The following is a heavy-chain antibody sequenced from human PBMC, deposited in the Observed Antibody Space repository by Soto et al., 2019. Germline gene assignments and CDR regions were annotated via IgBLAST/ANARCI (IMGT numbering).Heavy chain of an antibody. J-gene: IGHJ6*03. CDR3: ARMFWGSSSSLAPYYYYYYMDV. CDR1: GFSLSNARMG. Sequence: QVTLKESGPVLVKPTETLTLTCTVSGFSLSNARMGVSWIRQPPGKALEWLAHIFSNDEKSYSTSLKSRLTISKDTSKSQVVLTMTNMDPVDTATYYCARMFWGSSSSLAPYYYYYYMDVWGKGTTVTVSS. CDR2: IFSNDEK. D-gene: IGHD6-6*01. V-gene: IGHV2-26*01.